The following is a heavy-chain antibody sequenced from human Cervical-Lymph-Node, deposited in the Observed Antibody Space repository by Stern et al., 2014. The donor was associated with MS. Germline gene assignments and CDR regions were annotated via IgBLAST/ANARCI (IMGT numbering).Heavy chain of an antibody. CDR3: ARHGPPRRRDDSNHPNFDY. V-gene: IGHV4-59*08. CDR2: LYYSGNT. CDR1: GGSISSNY. J-gene: IGHJ4*02. Sequence: QMQLVQSGPGLVKPSETLSLTCTVSGGSISSNYWSWIRQPPGKGLEWIGYLYYSGNTNYNPSLKSRVTTSVDTSKNQFALSLSSVPAADTAVYYCARHGPPRRRDDSNHPNFDYWGPGTLVAVSS. D-gene: IGHD5-24*01.